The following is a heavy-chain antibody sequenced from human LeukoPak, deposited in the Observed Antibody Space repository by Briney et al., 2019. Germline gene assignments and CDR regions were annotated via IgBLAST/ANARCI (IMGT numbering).Heavy chain of an antibody. Sequence: SETLSLTCAVYGGSFSGYYWSWIRQPPGKGLEWIGEINHSGRTNYNPSLKSRATISVDTSKNHFSLKLSSVTAADTAVYYCARGGLQHYYGSGSHDYWGQGTPVTVSS. CDR3: ARGGLQHYYGSGSHDY. CDR1: GGSFSGYY. V-gene: IGHV4-34*01. D-gene: IGHD3-10*01. CDR2: INHSGRT. J-gene: IGHJ4*02.